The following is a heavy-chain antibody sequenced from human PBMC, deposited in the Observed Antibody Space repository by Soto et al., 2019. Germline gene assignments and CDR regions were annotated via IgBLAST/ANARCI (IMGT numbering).Heavy chain of an antibody. D-gene: IGHD1-26*01. J-gene: IGHJ6*02. V-gene: IGHV5-51*01. CDR2: IYPGDSDT. Sequence: PGESLKISCKGSGYSFTTYWIAWVRQMPGEGLEWMGTIYPGDSDTRYSPSFQGQVTISADKSISTAYLQWSSLKASDTAMYYCARQGGAEVGATKYYYAMDVWGQGTTVTVSS. CDR1: GYSFTTYW. CDR3: ARQGGAEVGATKYYYAMDV.